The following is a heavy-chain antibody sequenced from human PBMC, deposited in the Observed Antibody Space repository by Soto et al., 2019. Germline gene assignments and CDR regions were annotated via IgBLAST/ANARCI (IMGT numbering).Heavy chain of an antibody. V-gene: IGHV4-30-4*01. J-gene: IGHJ6*02. CDR3: ARDYGSAVTDYYYGMDV. CDR1: GGSISSGDYY. Sequence: QVQLQESGPGLVKPSQTLSLTCTVSGGSISSGDYYWSWIRQPPGKGLEWIGYIYYSGSTYYNPSLKSRVTISVDTSKNQFSLKLSSVTAADTAVYYCARDYGSAVTDYYYGMDVCGQGTTVTVSS. CDR2: IYYSGST. D-gene: IGHD3-10*01.